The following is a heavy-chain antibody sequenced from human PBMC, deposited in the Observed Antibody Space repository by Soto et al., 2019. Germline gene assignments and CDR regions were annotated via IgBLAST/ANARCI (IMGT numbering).Heavy chain of an antibody. J-gene: IGHJ6*02. CDR3: ARDRGYSSGRNYYYGMDV. D-gene: IGHD6-19*01. Sequence: QVQLVESGGGVVQPGRSLRLSCAASGFTFSSYGMHWVRQAPGKGLEWVAVIWYDGSNKYYADSVKGRYTISRDNSKNTLYLQMNSLRAEDTAVYYCARDRGYSSGRNYYYGMDVWGQGTTVTVSS. V-gene: IGHV3-33*01. CDR2: IWYDGSNK. CDR1: GFTFSSYG.